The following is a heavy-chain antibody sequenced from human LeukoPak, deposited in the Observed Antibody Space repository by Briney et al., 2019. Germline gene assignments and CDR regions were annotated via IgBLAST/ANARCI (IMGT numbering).Heavy chain of an antibody. Sequence: GESLKISCKGSGYSFTIYWIGWVRQMPGKGLEWMGIIYPGDSDTRYSPSFQGQVTISADRSINTAYLQWSSLKASDTAIYYCARRLKNSYGSTLDYWGQGTLVTVSS. V-gene: IGHV5-51*01. J-gene: IGHJ4*02. CDR3: ARRLKNSYGSTLDY. CDR2: IYPGDSDT. CDR1: GYSFTIYW. D-gene: IGHD5-18*01.